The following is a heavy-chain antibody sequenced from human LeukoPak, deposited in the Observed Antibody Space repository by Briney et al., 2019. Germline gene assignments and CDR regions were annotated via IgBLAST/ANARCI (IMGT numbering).Heavy chain of an antibody. V-gene: IGHV3-11*01. D-gene: IGHD4-17*01. J-gene: IGHJ4*02. CDR1: GFTFSDYY. CDR2: ISDTGRTV. CDR3: ARGTTVTTH. Sequence: GSLRLSCAASGFTFSDYYKTWIRQAPGKGLEWVSYISDTGRTVHYADSVKGRFTISRDNAKNSLYLQMDSLRVDDTAVFYCARGTTVTTHWGQGTLVTVSS.